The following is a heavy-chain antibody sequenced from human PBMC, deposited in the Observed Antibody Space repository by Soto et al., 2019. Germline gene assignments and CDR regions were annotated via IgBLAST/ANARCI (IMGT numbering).Heavy chain of an antibody. CDR1: GFSFSRYA. D-gene: IGHD6-25*01. J-gene: IGHJ4*02. CDR2: ITNGGLNT. CDR3: AKGSASGSPYYFDL. Sequence: PGGSLRLSCAASGFSFSRYAMSWIRQTPGTGLEWVAAITNGGLNTYSADSVKGRFTISRDNSKNTLYLQMNSLRAEDTAVYFCAKGSASGSPYYFDLWGQGTLVTVSS. V-gene: IGHV3-23*01.